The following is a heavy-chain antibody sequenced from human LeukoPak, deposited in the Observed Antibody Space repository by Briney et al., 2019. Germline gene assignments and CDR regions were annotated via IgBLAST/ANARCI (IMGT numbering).Heavy chain of an antibody. J-gene: IGHJ4*02. Sequence: SVKVSCKASGFTFTSSAMQWVRQARGQRLEWIGWIVVGSGNTNYAQKLQGRVTMTTDTSTSTAYMELRSLRSDDTAVYYCARDRGGRWLPPRILGYWGQGTLVTVSS. CDR2: IVVGSGNT. CDR1: GFTFTSSA. CDR3: ARDRGGRWLPPRILGY. V-gene: IGHV1-58*02. D-gene: IGHD5-12*01.